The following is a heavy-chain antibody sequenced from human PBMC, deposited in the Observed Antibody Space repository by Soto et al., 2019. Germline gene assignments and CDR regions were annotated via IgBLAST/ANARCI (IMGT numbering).Heavy chain of an antibody. J-gene: IGHJ2*01. CDR1: GFTFSSYA. D-gene: IGHD5-18*01. CDR3: ARDAGIRLPFVWYFDL. CDR2: ISYDGSND. Sequence: QVQLVESGGGVVQPWRSLRLSCAASGFTFSSYAMHWVRQAPGKGLEWVAGISYDGSNDYYADSVKGRFTISRDDSRNTLYLQLNSLRDEDTAVYHCARDAGIRLPFVWYFDLWGRGTLVTVSS. V-gene: IGHV3-30-3*01.